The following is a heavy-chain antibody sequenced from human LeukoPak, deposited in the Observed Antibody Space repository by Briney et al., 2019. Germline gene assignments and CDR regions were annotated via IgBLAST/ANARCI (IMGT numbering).Heavy chain of an antibody. J-gene: IGHJ4*02. CDR1: GDSISSGAHY. CDR2: IYTSRST. CDR3: ARGGYYYDSSGYYSIDY. D-gene: IGHD3-22*01. V-gene: IGHV4-61*02. Sequence: SETLSLTCAVSGDSISSGAHYWSWIRQPAGKGLEWIGRIYTSRSTNYNPSLKSRVTMSVDTSKNQLSLKLSSVSAADTAVYYCARGGYYYDSSGYYSIDYWGQGTLVTVSS.